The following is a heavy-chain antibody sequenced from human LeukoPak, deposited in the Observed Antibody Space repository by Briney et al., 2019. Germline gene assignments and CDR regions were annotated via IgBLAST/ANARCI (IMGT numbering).Heavy chain of an antibody. V-gene: IGHV4-30-2*01. CDR1: GGSISSGGYS. D-gene: IGHD3-22*01. J-gene: IGHJ4*02. Sequence: SETLSLTCAVSGGSISSGGYSWSWIRQPPGTGLEWIGYIYHSGSTYYNPSLKSRVTISVDRSKNQFSLKLSSVTAADTAVYYCARVGGYFDSSGYFDYWGQGILVTVSS. CDR2: IYHSGST. CDR3: ARVGGYFDSSGYFDY.